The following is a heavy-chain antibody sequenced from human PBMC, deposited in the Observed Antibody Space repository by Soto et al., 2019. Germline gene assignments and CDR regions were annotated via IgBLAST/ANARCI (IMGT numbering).Heavy chain of an antibody. Sequence: QVQLVESGGGVVQPGGSLILSCQASGFNFDNYGMHWVRQAPGKGLEWVAVITYDGSFQYYADSVKGRFTISRDNSKNTLSLHLNTPKPEDTAVYHCAKDRVGGTFYTPLAFWGQGTLVTVSS. D-gene: IGHD1-7*01. J-gene: IGHJ4*02. V-gene: IGHV3-30*18. CDR3: AKDRVGGTFYTPLAF. CDR1: GFNFDNYG. CDR2: ITYDGSFQ.